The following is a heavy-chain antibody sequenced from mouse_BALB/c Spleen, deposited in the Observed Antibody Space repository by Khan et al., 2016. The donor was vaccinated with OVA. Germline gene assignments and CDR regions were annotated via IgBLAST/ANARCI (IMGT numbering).Heavy chain of an antibody. CDR3: ARTARITY. V-gene: IGHV3-2*02. Sequence: EVQLLESGPGLVKPSQSLSLTCTVTGYSITSGYGWNWIRQFPGNKLEWMGYISYSGSTKYNPSLKSRISITRDTSKNKFFLQLNSVTTEDIATYCCARTARITYWGQGTTLTVSS. D-gene: IGHD1-2*01. J-gene: IGHJ2*01. CDR1: GYSITSGYG. CDR2: ISYSGST.